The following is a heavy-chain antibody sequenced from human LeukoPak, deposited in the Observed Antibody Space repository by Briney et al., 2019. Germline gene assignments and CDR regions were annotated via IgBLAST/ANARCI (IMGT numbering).Heavy chain of an antibody. Sequence: SQTLSLTCTVSGGSISSGGYYWSWIRQHPGKGLEWIGYIYYSGSTYYNPSLKSRVTISVDTSKNQFSLKLSSVTAADTAVHYCARDWGRYYGMDVWGQGTTVTVSS. D-gene: IGHD3-16*01. J-gene: IGHJ6*02. CDR2: IYYSGST. CDR1: GGSISSGGYY. V-gene: IGHV4-31*03. CDR3: ARDWGRYYGMDV.